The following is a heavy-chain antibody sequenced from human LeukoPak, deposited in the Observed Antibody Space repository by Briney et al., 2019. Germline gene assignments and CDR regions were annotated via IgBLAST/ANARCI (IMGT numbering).Heavy chain of an antibody. D-gene: IGHD5-18*01. CDR3: AKDLENEDTAMVEDY. J-gene: IGHJ6*04. Sequence: GGCLRLSCAASGFTFSSYAMSWVRQAPGKGLEWGSAISGSGGSTYYADSVKGRFTISRDNSKNTLYLQMNSLRAEDTAVYYCAKDLENEDTAMVEDYWGKGTTVTVSS. V-gene: IGHV3-23*01. CDR2: ISGSGGST. CDR1: GFTFSSYA.